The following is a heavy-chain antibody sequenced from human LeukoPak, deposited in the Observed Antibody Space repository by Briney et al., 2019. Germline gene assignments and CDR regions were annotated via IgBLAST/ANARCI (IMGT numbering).Heavy chain of an antibody. D-gene: IGHD3-10*01. J-gene: IGHJ4*02. Sequence: SETLSLTCTVSGGSISSGGYYWSWIRQHPGKGLEWIGYIYYSGSTYYNPSLKSRVTISVDTSKNQFSLKLSSVTAADTAVYYCAREFPGSGSSYFDYWGQGTLVTVSS. V-gene: IGHV4-31*03. CDR1: GGSISSGGYY. CDR2: IYYSGST. CDR3: AREFPGSGSSYFDY.